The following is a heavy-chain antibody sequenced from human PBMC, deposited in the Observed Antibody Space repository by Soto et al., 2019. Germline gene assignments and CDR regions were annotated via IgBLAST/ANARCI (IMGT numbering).Heavy chain of an antibody. V-gene: IGHV3-30-3*01. CDR2: ISFDGSKV. CDR3: ADLLNVLPAGTPHYYGVDV. J-gene: IGHJ6*02. Sequence: QVQLVESGGGMVQPGRSLRLSCAASGFTFSIYPMHWVRQAPGKGLEWVAFISFDGSKVHYADSVKGRFTISRDNSKNTLYLQMNSLRPEAAAIYHCADLLNVLPAGTPHYYGVDVWGQGTTVTVS. CDR1: GFTFSIYP. D-gene: IGHD2-2*01.